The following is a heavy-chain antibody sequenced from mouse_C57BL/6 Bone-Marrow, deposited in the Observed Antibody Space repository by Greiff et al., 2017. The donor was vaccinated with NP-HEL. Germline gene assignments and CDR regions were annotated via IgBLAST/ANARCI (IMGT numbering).Heavy chain of an antibody. CDR2: ISYDGSN. Sequence: EVHLVESGPGLVKPSQSLSLTCSVTGYSITSGYYWNWIRQFPGNKLEWMGYISYDGSNNYNPSLKNRISITRDTSKNQFFLKLNSVTTEDTATYYCARKSNYSGDYWGQGTSVTVSS. V-gene: IGHV3-6*01. CDR1: GYSITSGYY. D-gene: IGHD2-5*01. CDR3: ARKSNYSGDY. J-gene: IGHJ4*01.